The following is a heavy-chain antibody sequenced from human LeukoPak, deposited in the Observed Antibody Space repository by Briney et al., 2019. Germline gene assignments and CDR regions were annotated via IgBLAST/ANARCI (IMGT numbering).Heavy chain of an antibody. CDR2: VYHSGSP. CDR1: GFTFSDYY. J-gene: IGHJ3*02. CDR3: ARDPNIVSTVTLRAFDI. V-gene: IGHV4-34*01. Sequence: GSLRLSCAASGFTFSDYYMSWIRQPPGKGLEWIGEVYHSGSPNYNPSFRGRVTILVDKSKDQFSLNLGSLTAADTAVYYCARDPNIVSTVTLRAFDIWGQGTMVSVSS. D-gene: IGHD5/OR15-5a*01.